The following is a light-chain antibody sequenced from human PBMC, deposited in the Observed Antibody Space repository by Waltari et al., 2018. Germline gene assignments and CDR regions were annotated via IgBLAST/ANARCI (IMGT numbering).Light chain of an antibody. J-gene: IGLJ2*01. V-gene: IGLV2-14*03. CDR1: SSDIGGYNY. Sequence: QSALTQPASVSGSPGQSITISCTGTSSDIGGYNYVSWYQQHPGTVPKLMIFHVSYRPAGISDRFSGSKSGNTASLTISGLQAEDEADYYCSSYTSSSTFVVFGGGTKLTVL. CDR3: SSYTSSSTFVV. CDR2: HVS.